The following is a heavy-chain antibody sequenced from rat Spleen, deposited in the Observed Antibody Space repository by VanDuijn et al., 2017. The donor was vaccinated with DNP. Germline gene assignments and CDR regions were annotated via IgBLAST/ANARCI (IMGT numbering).Heavy chain of an antibody. CDR2: INNGGDNT. D-gene: IGHD3-1*01. V-gene: IGHV5-25*01. Sequence: EVQLVESGGGLVQPGRSMKLSCVASGFTFSNYYMAWVRQAPTKGLEWVASINNGGDNTYYRNSVKGRFTISRDNAKSTLYLQMDSLRSEDTATYYCARGSTSIYWYFDFWGPGTMVTVSS. CDR1: GFTFSNYY. J-gene: IGHJ1*01. CDR3: ARGSTSIYWYFDF.